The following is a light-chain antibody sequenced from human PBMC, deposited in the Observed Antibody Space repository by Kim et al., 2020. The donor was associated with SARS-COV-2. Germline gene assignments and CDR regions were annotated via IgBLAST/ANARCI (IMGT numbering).Light chain of an antibody. CDR2: GAS. V-gene: IGKV3-15*01. J-gene: IGKJ2*01. CDR1: QRISIN. Sequence: GAAGERATLSCRTSQRISINLAWYQQKPGQAPRLLIDGASTRASGIPARFSGSGSGTEFTLTISNVQSEDVAVYYCQQYLNWLPYTFGQGTKLEI. CDR3: QQYLNWLPYT.